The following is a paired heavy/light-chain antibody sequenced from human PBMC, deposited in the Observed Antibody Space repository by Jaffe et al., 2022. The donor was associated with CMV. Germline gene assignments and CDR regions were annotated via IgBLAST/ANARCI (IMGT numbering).Heavy chain of an antibody. Sequence: EVQLVESGGGLVQPGGSLRLSCAASGFTFSSYSMNWVRQAPGKGLEWVSYISSSSSTIYYADSVKGRFTISRDNAKNSLYLQMNSLRDEDTAVYYCARDEWDSPSYDILTGYLLKPPDNGWLNAFDIWGQGTMVTVSS. V-gene: IGHV3-48*02. CDR2: ISSSSSTI. CDR3: ARDEWDSPSYDILTGYLLKPPDNGWLNAFDI. D-gene: IGHD3-9*01. J-gene: IGHJ3*02. CDR1: GFTFSSYS.
Light chain of an antibody. CDR2: KIS. CDR1: QSLVHSDGNTY. J-gene: IGKJ1*01. CDR3: MQATQFPWT. Sequence: DIVMTQTPLSSPVTLGQPASISCRSSQSLVHSDGNTYLSWLQQRPGQPPRLLIYKISNRFSGVPDRFSGSGAGTDFTLKISRVEAEDVGVYYCMQATQFPWTFGQGTKVEIK. V-gene: IGKV2-24*01.